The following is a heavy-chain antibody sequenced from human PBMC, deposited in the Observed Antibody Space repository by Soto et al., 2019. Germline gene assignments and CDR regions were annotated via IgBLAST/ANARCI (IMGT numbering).Heavy chain of an antibody. J-gene: IGHJ4*02. Sequence: QVQVVESGGGVVQPGRSLGLACAASGFSLSNYGMHWVRQAPGKGLEWVAAMSYGGDNKYYADSVKGRFSLSKDNSKNTLYWQMNSLGAEDTAVYYCARGVHTSNYDSSGFDFWGQGTLVTVSS. CDR2: MSYGGDNK. CDR3: ARGVHTSNYDSSGFDF. V-gene: IGHV3-30*03. CDR1: GFSLSNYG. D-gene: IGHD3-22*01.